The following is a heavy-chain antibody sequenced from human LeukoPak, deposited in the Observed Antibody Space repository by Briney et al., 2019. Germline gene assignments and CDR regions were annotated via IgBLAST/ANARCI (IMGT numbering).Heavy chain of an antibody. Sequence: SETLSLTCTVSGGSISSSSYYWGWIRQPPGKGLEWIGSIYYSGSTYYNPSLKSRVTISVDTSKNQFSLKLSSVTAADTAVYYCTGVTMVRGVPKGAFDIWGQGTMVTVSS. CDR3: TGVTMVRGVPKGAFDI. CDR2: IYYSGST. D-gene: IGHD3-10*01. V-gene: IGHV4-39*07. J-gene: IGHJ3*02. CDR1: GGSISSSSYY.